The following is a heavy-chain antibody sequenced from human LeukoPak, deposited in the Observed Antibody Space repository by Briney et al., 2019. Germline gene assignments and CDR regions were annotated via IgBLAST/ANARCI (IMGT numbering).Heavy chain of an antibody. D-gene: IGHD6-19*01. V-gene: IGHV3-30*04. J-gene: IGHJ4*02. CDR3: ARTLTAYSSGWLPFDY. CDR1: GFTFSSYA. Sequence: PGGSLRLSCAASGFTFSSYAMHWVRQAPGKGLEWVAVISYDGSNKYYADSMKGRFTISRDNSKNTLYLQMNSLRAEDTAVYYCARTLTAYSSGWLPFDYWGQGTLVTVSS. CDR2: ISYDGSNK.